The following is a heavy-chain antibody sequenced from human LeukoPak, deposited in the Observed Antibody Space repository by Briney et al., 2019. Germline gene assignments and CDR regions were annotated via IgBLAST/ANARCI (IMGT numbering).Heavy chain of an antibody. CDR1: GGSISSSNW. Sequence: SETLSLTCAASGGSISSSNWWSWVRQPPGKGLEWIGEIYHSGSTNYNPSLKSRVTISVDKSKNQFSLKLSSVTAADTAVYYCARDPEGYCSGGSCYSGYAFDIWGQGTMVTVSS. D-gene: IGHD2-15*01. V-gene: IGHV4-4*02. J-gene: IGHJ3*02. CDR3: ARDPEGYCSGGSCYSGYAFDI. CDR2: IYHSGST.